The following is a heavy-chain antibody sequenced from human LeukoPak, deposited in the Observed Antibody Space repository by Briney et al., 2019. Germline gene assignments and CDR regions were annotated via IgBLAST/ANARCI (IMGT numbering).Heavy chain of an antibody. Sequence: ASVKVSCKASGYTFTGYYMHWVRQAPGQGLEWMGWINPNSGGTNYAQKFQGRVTMTRDTSISTAYMELSRLRSDDTAVYYCAGEFLSSGWGFNFVDYWGQGTLVTVSS. V-gene: IGHV1-2*02. CDR3: AGEFLSSGWGFNFVDY. J-gene: IGHJ4*02. CDR2: INPNSGGT. CDR1: GYTFTGYY. D-gene: IGHD6-19*01.